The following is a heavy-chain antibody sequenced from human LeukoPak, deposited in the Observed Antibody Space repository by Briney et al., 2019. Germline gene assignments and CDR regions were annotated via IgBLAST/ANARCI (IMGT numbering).Heavy chain of an antibody. CDR1: GGSISSYY. J-gene: IGHJ4*02. CDR2: VYYSGTT. Sequence: SETLSLTCTVSGGSISSYYWSWIRQPPGKGLQWIGYVYYSGTTNYNPSLKSRVTISVDTSKNQFSLKLSSVTAADTAVYYCARGVYIAAAQYGYWGQGTLVTVSS. CDR3: ARGVYIAAAQYGY. V-gene: IGHV4-59*01. D-gene: IGHD6-13*01.